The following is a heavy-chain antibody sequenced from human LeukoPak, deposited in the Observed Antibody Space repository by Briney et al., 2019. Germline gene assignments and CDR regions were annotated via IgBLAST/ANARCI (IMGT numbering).Heavy chain of an antibody. CDR1: GGSISSYY. V-gene: IGHV4-4*09. D-gene: IGHD2-2*01. Sequence: SETLSLTCTVSGGSISSYYWSWIRQPPGKGLEWIGYICTSGSTNYNPSLMSRVTISVDTSKNQFSLKLSSVTAADTAVYYCARGYCSSTSCYLVWFDPWGQGTLVTVSS. J-gene: IGHJ5*02. CDR2: ICTSGST. CDR3: ARGYCSSTSCYLVWFDP.